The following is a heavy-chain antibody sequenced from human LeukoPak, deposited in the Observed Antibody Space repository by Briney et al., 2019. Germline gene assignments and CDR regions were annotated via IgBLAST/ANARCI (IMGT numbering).Heavy chain of an antibody. CDR2: IYYSGST. J-gene: IGHJ4*01. D-gene: IGHD3-10*01. CDR3: ARGLYYGSGTYNYFDY. Sequence: PSETLSLTCSVSGVSISDYHWIWIRQPPGKGLEWIGYIYYSGSTNYNPSLKSRVTISVDTSKKQFSLKLNSVTAADAAVYYCARGLYYGSGTYNYFDYWGQGTLVTVSS. CDR1: GVSISDYH. V-gene: IGHV4-59*01.